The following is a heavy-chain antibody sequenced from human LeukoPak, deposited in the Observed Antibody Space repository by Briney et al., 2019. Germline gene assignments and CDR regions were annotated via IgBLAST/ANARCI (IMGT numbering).Heavy chain of an antibody. J-gene: IGHJ3*02. Sequence: GGSLRLSCAASGFTFDDYAMHWVRQAPGKGLEWVSGISWNSGSIGYADSVKGRFTISRDNAKNSLYLQMNSLRAEDTALYYCAKKAAAAYFGAFDIWSQGTMVTVSS. CDR3: AKKAAAAYFGAFDI. CDR1: GFTFDDYA. D-gene: IGHD6-13*01. V-gene: IGHV3-9*01. CDR2: ISWNSGSI.